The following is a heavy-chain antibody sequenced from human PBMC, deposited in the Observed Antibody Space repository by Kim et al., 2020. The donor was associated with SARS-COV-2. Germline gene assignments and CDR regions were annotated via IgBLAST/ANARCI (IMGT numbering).Heavy chain of an antibody. J-gene: IGHJ4*01. Sequence: SETLSLTCTVSGGSISSYTWWSWVRQPPGKGLEWIGEVYYSGSTNYSPSNYNPSLKSRVTISLDKSKNQFSLRLTSVTAADPAGYFCARPNYDLLTGFD. CDR1: GGSISSYTW. CDR2: VYYSGST. CDR3: ARPNYDLLTGFD. D-gene: IGHD3-9*01. V-gene: IGHV4-4*02.